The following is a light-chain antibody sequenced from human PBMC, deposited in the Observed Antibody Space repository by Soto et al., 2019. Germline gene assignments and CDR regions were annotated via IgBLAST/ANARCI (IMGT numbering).Light chain of an antibody. CDR2: GAS. V-gene: IGKV1-5*01. CDR3: QQYDSVFT. J-gene: IGKJ5*01. CDR1: QSISSW. Sequence: DIQIAQSPSTLSASVGDRVTITCRASQSISSWLAWYQQKPGKAPQLLIYGASNLETGVPSRFSGSGSGTDFTFTISSLQAEDIATYFCQQYDSVFTFGQGTRLEIK.